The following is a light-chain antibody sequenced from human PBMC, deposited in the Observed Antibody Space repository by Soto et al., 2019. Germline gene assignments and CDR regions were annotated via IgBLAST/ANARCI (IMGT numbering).Light chain of an antibody. CDR1: QGISSW. CDR2: TGS. J-gene: IGKJ4*01. V-gene: IGKV1-12*01. Sequence: DIQMTPSPSSVSASVGDRVSITCRASQGISSWLAWYQQKPGRAPKLLIYTGSSSQSGGPSRFSGTGSGTDFTLTISRLQPDDVATYYCQQDDSFPLTFGGGTKVEIK. CDR3: QQDDSFPLT.